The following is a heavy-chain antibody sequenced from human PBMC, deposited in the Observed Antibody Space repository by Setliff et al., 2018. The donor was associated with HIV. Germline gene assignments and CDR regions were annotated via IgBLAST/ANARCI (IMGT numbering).Heavy chain of an antibody. CDR3: ARGRVYKGYYDSSSSWGRYYYYHMDV. V-gene: IGHV4-4*02. J-gene: IGHJ6*03. CDR2: IYHGGST. CDR1: GGSISSNW. Sequence: PSETLSLTCAVSGGSISSNWWSWVRQPPGKGLEWIGEIYHGGSTNYNPSLKSRVTISVDKSKNQFSLKLASVTAADTAVFYCARGRVYKGYYDSSSSWGRYYYYHMDVWGQGTTVTVAS. D-gene: IGHD3-22*01.